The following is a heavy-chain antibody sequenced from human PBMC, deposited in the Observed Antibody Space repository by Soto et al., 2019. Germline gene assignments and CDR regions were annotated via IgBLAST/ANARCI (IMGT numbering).Heavy chain of an antibody. CDR3: ATGASGYYGSGSSFDY. D-gene: IGHD3-10*01. CDR2: ISGSGGST. Sequence: PGGSLRLSCAASGFTFGSYAMSLVRQAPGKGLEWVSGISGSGGSTYYADSVKGRFTISRDNSKNTLYLQMNSLRAEDTAVYYCATGASGYYGSGSSFDYWGQGTLVTVSS. V-gene: IGHV3-23*01. CDR1: GFTFGSYA. J-gene: IGHJ4*02.